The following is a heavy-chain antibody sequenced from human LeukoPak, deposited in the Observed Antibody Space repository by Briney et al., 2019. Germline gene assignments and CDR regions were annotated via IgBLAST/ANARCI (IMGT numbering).Heavy chain of an antibody. D-gene: IGHD3-22*01. CDR1: GFTFNSYG. J-gene: IGHJ5*02. CDR3: AKQRDSSAYYPSFDP. CDR2: IWYDGSNK. V-gene: IGHV3-33*06. Sequence: PGRSLRLSCAACGFTFNSYGMHCVPQAPGKGLEWVAVIWYDGSNKYYADSVKGRFTVSRDSSKNTLYLQMKSLRAEDTATYYCAKQRDSSAYYPSFDPWGQGTLVTVSS.